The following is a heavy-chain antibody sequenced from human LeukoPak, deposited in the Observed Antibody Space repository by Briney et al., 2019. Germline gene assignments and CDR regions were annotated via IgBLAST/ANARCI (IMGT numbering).Heavy chain of an antibody. V-gene: IGHV3-7*01. J-gene: IGHJ4*02. Sequence: GGSLRLSCAASGFTFGDTWMNWVRQVPGQGLEWVANIKQDGSEKFYVASVKGRFTISRDNSKNTLYLQMNSLRAEDTAVYYCARDFLPGIAAAGAFDYWGQGTLVTVSS. CDR1: GFTFGDTW. D-gene: IGHD6-13*01. CDR2: IKQDGSEK. CDR3: ARDFLPGIAAAGAFDY.